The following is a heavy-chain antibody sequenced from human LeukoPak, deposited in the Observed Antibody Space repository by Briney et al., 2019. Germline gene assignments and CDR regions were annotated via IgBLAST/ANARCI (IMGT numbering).Heavy chain of an antibody. J-gene: IGHJ5*02. V-gene: IGHV4-59*01. CDR3: ARIITIFGVAQNWFDP. CDR1: GGSISSYY. CDR2: IYYSGST. Sequence: SETLSLTCTVSGGSISSYYWSWIRQPPGKGLEWIGYIYYSGSTNYNPSLKSRVTISVGTSKNQFSLKLSSVTAADTAVYYCARIITIFGVAQNWFDPWGQGTLVTVSS. D-gene: IGHD3-3*01.